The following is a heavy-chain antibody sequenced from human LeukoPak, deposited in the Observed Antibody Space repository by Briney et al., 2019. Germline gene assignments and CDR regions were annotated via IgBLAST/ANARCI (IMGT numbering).Heavy chain of an antibody. CDR3: AKDQNYDYVWGSYRDDY. CDR2: IRYDGSNK. D-gene: IGHD3-16*01. V-gene: IGHV3-30*02. Sequence: GGSLRLSCAASGFTFSSYGMHWVRQAPGKGLEWVAFIRYDGSNKYYADSVKGRFTISGDNSKNTLYLQMNSLRAEDTAVYYCAKDQNYDYVWGSYRDDYWGQGTLVTVSS. CDR1: GFTFSSYG. J-gene: IGHJ4*02.